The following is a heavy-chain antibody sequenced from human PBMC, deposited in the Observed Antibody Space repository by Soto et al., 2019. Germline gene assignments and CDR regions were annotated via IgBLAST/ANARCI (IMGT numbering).Heavy chain of an antibody. Sequence: SXTLSLTCAVSGGSFTSNNWWTWVRQPPGQGLEWIGEIYRTGSTNYNPSLKSRVTISLDKSENQFSLKVTSLTAADTAVYYCASRDPGTSVDYWGQGTLVTVSS. CDR3: ASRDPGTSVDY. V-gene: IGHV4-4*02. D-gene: IGHD1-7*01. CDR1: GGSFTSNNW. CDR2: IYRTGST. J-gene: IGHJ4*02.